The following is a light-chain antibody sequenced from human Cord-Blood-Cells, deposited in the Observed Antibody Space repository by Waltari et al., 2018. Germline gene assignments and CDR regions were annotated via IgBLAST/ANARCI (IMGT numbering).Light chain of an antibody. CDR1: QSISSY. CDR2: AAS. J-gene: IGKJ2*01. V-gene: IGKV1-39*01. Sequence: DIQMSQSQSSLSASVVDRVTITCPASQSISSYLNWYQQKPGKAPKLLIYAASSLQSGVPSRFSGSGSGTDFTLTISSLQPEDFATYYCQQSYSTPRTFGQGTKLEIK. CDR3: QQSYSTPRT.